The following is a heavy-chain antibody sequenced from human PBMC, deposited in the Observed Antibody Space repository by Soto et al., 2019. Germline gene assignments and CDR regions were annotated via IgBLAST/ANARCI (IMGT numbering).Heavy chain of an antibody. J-gene: IGHJ4*02. CDR3: AKGPFESPLSFDY. CDR1: GFTFSTYA. CDR2: VRGSGGST. Sequence: GGSLRLSCAGSGFTFSTYAMSWVRQAPGKGLEWVSSVRGSGGSTYYADPVKGRFTISRDSSKNTLYLQMNSLRAEDTAVYYCAKGPFESPLSFDYWGQGTLVTVSS. V-gene: IGHV3-23*01.